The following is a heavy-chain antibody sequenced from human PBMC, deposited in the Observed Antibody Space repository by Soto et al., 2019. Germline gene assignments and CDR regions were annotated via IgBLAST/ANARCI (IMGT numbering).Heavy chain of an antibody. CDR3: ARVTPYYDSSGYYDAFAI. CDR1: GGTFSSYA. J-gene: IGHJ3*02. Sequence: SVKVSCKASGGTFSSYAISWVRQAPGQGLEWMGGIIPIFGTANYAQKFQGRVTITADESTSTAYMELSSLRSEDTAVYYCARVTPYYDSSGYYDAFAIWGQGTMVTVSS. V-gene: IGHV1-69*13. D-gene: IGHD3-22*01. CDR2: IIPIFGTA.